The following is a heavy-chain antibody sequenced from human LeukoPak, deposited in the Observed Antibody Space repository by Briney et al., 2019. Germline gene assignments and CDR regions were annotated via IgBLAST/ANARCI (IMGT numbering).Heavy chain of an antibody. CDR1: GFTVSSNY. Sequence: PGGSLRLSCAASGFTVSSNYMSWVRHAPGKGLEWVSVIYSGGSTCYADSVKGRFTISRDNSKNTLYLQMNSLRAEDTAVYYCARDTGTTYYYGSGSSDGMDVWGQGTTVTVSS. J-gene: IGHJ6*02. D-gene: IGHD3-10*01. V-gene: IGHV3-66*01. CDR2: IYSGGST. CDR3: ARDTGTTYYYGSGSSDGMDV.